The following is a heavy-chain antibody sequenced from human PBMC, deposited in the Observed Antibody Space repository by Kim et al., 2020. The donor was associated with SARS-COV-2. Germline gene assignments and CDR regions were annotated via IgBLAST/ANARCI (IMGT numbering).Heavy chain of an antibody. D-gene: IGHD6-19*01. CDR3: ATAGSGSFDY. Sequence: ETIYAQTFQGRVTMSGDTSTDTAYMELGSLRSEDTAVYYCATAGSGSFDYWGQGTLVTVSS. V-gene: IGHV1-24*01. CDR2: ET. J-gene: IGHJ4*02.